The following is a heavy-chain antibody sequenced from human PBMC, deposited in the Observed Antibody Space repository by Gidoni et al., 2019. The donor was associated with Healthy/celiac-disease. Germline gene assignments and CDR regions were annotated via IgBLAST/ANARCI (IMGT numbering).Heavy chain of an antibody. V-gene: IGHV3-23*04. J-gene: IGHJ4*02. CDR1: GFTFCSYA. Sequence: EVHLVESGGGLVQPGGSLRIFCAASGFTFCSYARSWVRQAPGKGLGGFSAISGSGGSTYYADAVKGRFTSSRDNSKNTLYLQMNSLRAEDTAVYYCAKDLGIAVAGTFNNWGQGTLVTVSS. CDR3: AKDLGIAVAGTFNN. CDR2: ISGSGGST. D-gene: IGHD6-19*01.